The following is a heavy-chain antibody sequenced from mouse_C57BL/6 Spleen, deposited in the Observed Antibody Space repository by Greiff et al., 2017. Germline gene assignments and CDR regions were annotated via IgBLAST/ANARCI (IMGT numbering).Heavy chain of an antibody. Sequence: VQLQQPGAELVRPGTSVKLSCKASGYTFTSYWMHWVKQRPGQGLEWIGVIDPSDSYTNYNQKFKGKATLTVDTSSSTAYMQLSSLTSEDSAVYYSALYGKGAMDYWGQGTSVTVSS. J-gene: IGHJ4*01. CDR2: IDPSDSYT. V-gene: IGHV1-59*01. CDR3: ALYGKGAMDY. CDR1: GYTFTSYW. D-gene: IGHD2-1*01.